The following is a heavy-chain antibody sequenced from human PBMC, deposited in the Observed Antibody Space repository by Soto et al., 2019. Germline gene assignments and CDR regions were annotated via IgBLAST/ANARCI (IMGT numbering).Heavy chain of an antibody. CDR2: ISAYNGNT. J-gene: IGHJ3*02. D-gene: IGHD3-3*01. V-gene: IGHV1-18*01. Sequence: GASVKVSCKASGYTFTSYGISWVRQAPGQGLEWMGWISAYNGNTNYAQKLQGRVTMTTDTSTSTAYMELRSLRSDDTAVYYCARFRITIFGVVFHDAFDIWGQGTTVTVSS. CDR1: GYTFTSYG. CDR3: ARFRITIFGVVFHDAFDI.